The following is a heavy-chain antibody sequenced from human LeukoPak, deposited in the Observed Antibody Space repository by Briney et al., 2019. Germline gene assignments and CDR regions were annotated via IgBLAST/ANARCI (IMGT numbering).Heavy chain of an antibody. D-gene: IGHD2-15*01. CDR3: ARDIVVVVAAEPYYYYYYMDV. CDR2: IYHSGST. Sequence: PSETLSLTCAVSGGSISSSNWWSWVRQPPGKGLEWIGEIYHSGSTNYNPSLKSRVTISVDKSKNQFSLKLSSVTAADTAVYYCARDIVVVVAAEPYYYYYYMDVWGKGTTVTVSS. J-gene: IGHJ6*03. CDR1: GGSISSSNW. V-gene: IGHV4-4*02.